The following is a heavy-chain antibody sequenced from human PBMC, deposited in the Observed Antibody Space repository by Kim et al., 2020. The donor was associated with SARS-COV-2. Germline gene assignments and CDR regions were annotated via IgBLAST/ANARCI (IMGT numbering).Heavy chain of an antibody. J-gene: IGHJ6*02. V-gene: IGHV3-7*03. CDR1: GFTFSSYW. Sequence: GGSLRLSCAASGFTFSSYWMSWVRQAPGKGLEWVANIKQDGSEKYYVDSVKGRFTISRDNAKNSLYLQMNSLRAEDTAVYYCARGGSIAAAGVYYYYGMDVWGQGTTVTVSS. D-gene: IGHD6-13*01. CDR3: ARGGSIAAAGVYYYYGMDV. CDR2: IKQDGSEK.